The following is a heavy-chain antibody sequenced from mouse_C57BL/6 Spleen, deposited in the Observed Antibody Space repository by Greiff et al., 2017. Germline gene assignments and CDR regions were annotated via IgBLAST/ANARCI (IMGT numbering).Heavy chain of an antibody. CDR2: ISSGSSTI. V-gene: IGHV5-17*01. D-gene: IGHD2-1*01. Sequence: EVKLVESGGGLVKPGGSLKLSCAASGFTFSDYGMHWVRQAPEKGLEWVAYISSGSSTIYYADTVKGRFTISRDNAKNTLVLQMTSLRSEDTAMYYCARTIYYGNYFDYWGQGTTLTVSS. CDR3: ARTIYYGNYFDY. J-gene: IGHJ2*01. CDR1: GFTFSDYG.